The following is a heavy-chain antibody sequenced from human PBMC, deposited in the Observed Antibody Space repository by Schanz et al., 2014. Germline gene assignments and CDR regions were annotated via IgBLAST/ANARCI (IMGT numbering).Heavy chain of an antibody. CDR1: GFTFSSYA. D-gene: IGHD1-20*01. CDR3: ANNWNLDY. V-gene: IGHV3-23*04. CDR2: ISGRDGST. J-gene: IGHJ4*02. Sequence: EVQLVESGGGLVQPGGSLRLSCAASGFTFSSYAMTWVRQAPGMGLEWVSAISGRDGSTYYADSVRGRFTISRDNSKNTLYLQMNSLRAGDTTVYYCANNWNLDYWGQGTLVTVSS.